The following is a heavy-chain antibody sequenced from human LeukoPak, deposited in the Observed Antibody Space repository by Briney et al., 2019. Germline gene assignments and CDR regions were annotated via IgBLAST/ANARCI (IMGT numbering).Heavy chain of an antibody. Sequence: SETLSLTCTASGGTISSGTFYWSWIRQPAGKGLEWIGRIYTSGSTNYNPSLKSRVTISVDTSKNPFSLKLSSVNAADTAVYYCARRYCSSGSCPGLDYYYYMDVGGKGTTVTVSS. D-gene: IGHD2-15*01. V-gene: IGHV4-61*02. CDR2: IYTSGST. J-gene: IGHJ6*03. CDR3: ARRYCSSGSCPGLDYYYYMDV. CDR1: GGTISSGTFY.